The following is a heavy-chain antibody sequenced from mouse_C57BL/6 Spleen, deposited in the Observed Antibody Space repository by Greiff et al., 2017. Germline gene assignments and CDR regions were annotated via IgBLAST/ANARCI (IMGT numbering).Heavy chain of an antibody. CDR1: GFSLTSYG. D-gene: IGHD1-1*01. CDR2: IWSGGST. V-gene: IGHV2-2*01. J-gene: IGHJ2*01. CDR3: AREALSITTLDY. Sequence: QVQLQQSGPGLVQPSQSLSITCPVSGFSLTSYGVHWVRQSPGKGLEWLGVIWSGGSTDYNAAFISRLSISKDNSKSQVFFKMNSLQADDTAIYYCAREALSITTLDYWGQGTTLTVSS.